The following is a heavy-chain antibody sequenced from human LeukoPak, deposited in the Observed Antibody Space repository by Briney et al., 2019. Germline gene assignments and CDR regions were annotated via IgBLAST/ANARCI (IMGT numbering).Heavy chain of an antibody. CDR3: ARVSLSSGCLSN. CDR1: GFTFSNYW. Sequence: GGSPRLSCAASGFTFSNYWMHWVRQAPGKGLVWVSRISSDESITSYADFVKGRFTISRDNAKNTLFLQMNGLRAEDTAVYYCARVSLSSGCLSNWGQGTLVTVSS. D-gene: IGHD6-19*01. CDR2: ISSDESIT. J-gene: IGHJ4*02. V-gene: IGHV3-74*01.